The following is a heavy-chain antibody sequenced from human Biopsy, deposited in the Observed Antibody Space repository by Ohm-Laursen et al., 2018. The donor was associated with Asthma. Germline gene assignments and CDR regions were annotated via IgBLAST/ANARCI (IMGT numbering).Heavy chain of an antibody. D-gene: IGHD3-3*01. V-gene: IGHV4-59*01. Sequence: TLSLTCTVSGGSISGFYWSWIRQPPGKGLEWIGYIYYTGTTNYNPSLKSRVSISVDTSKNQFSLKLTSVTAADTAVYYCARDFGGWYYFDNWGQGTLVTVSS. J-gene: IGHJ4*02. CDR3: ARDFGGWYYFDN. CDR1: GGSISGFY. CDR2: IYYTGTT.